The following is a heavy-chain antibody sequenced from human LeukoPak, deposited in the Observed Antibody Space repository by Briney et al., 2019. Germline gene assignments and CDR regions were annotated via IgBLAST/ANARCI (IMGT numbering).Heavy chain of an antibody. V-gene: IGHV3-30-3*01. CDR1: GFTFSSYA. Sequence: GGSLRLSCAASGFTFSSYAMSWVRQAPGKGLEWVAVISYDGANKYYVDSVKGRFTISRDNSKNTLYLQMNSLRVEDTAVYYCARETGSAVGSTDFDYWGQGTLVTVSS. CDR3: ARETGSAVGSTDFDY. J-gene: IGHJ4*02. CDR2: ISYDGANK. D-gene: IGHD4-17*01.